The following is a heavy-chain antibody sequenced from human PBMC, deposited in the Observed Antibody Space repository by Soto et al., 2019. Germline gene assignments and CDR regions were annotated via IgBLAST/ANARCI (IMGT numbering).Heavy chain of an antibody. CDR1: GGTFSSYA. J-gene: IGHJ6*02. CDR2: IIPIFGTA. Sequence: SVKVSCKASGGTFSSYAISWVRQAPGQGLEWMGGIIPIFGTANYAQKFQGRVTITADESTSTAYMELSSLRSEDTAVYYCARGVRRSVPAAHAGGYYYGMDVWGQGTTVTVSS. CDR3: ARGVRRSVPAAHAGGYYYGMDV. D-gene: IGHD2-2*01. V-gene: IGHV1-69*13.